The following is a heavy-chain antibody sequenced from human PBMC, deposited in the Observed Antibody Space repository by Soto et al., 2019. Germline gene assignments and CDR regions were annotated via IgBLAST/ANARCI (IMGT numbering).Heavy chain of an antibody. CDR2: LYWDDDK. CDR3: AHAGDYDLLTFDH. V-gene: IGHV2-5*02. Sequence: QITLKESGPPLVRPAQTLTLTCDFSGFSLSTYHMGVAWIRQPPVKALEWLALLYWDDDKRYSPSLKDRLAISKDTSNNQVVLTITNIDPGDSATYFCAHAGDYDLLTFDHWGPGTLVTVSS. D-gene: IGHD4-17*01. J-gene: IGHJ4*01. CDR1: GFSLSTYHMG.